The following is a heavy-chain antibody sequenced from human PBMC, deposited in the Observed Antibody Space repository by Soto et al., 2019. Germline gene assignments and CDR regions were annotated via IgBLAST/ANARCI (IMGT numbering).Heavy chain of an antibody. J-gene: IGHJ5*02. CDR3: ARVVGALGHWFDP. V-gene: IGHV1-18*01. D-gene: IGHD1-26*01. Sequence: QVQLVQSGAEVKEPGASVKVSCKASGYTFTSYTISWLRQAPGQGLEWMGRISPYNGNTNYAQKLQGRVTMTTDTSTSIAYMELRSLRSDDTAVYYCARVVGALGHWFDPWGQGTLGTVSS. CDR1: GYTFTSYT. CDR2: ISPYNGNT.